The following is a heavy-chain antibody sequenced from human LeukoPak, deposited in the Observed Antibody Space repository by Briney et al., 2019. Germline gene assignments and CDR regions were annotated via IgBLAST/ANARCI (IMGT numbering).Heavy chain of an antibody. V-gene: IGHV3-23*01. CDR1: GCTFRSYS. Sequence: GGSLRLPCAASGCTFRSYSMCWVRQSPGKGLEWVSDISGSGGDTYFADSVRGGFTISRDNSKNTVFLQLDSLRAEATAEYYCAKSTAGYSSGRYAGWSVDYWGLGTRVTVSS. J-gene: IGHJ4*02. CDR2: ISGSGGDT. D-gene: IGHD6-19*01. CDR3: AKSTAGYSSGRYAGWSVDY.